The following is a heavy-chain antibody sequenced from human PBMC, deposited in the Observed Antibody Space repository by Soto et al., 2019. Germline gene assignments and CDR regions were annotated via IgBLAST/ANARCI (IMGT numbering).Heavy chain of an antibody. CDR2: IFSDNES. Sequence: QVTLKESGPALVKPTETLTLTCTVSGFSLTTGKMGVSWIRQPPGTALEWLAHIFSDNESSYSTSLQGRLTISKDTSGSQVVLSMTNVDPVDTATYYCARMNVDSYQFYYAMDVWGQGTTVTVSS. CDR3: ARMNVDSYQFYYAMDV. CDR1: GFSLTTGKMG. J-gene: IGHJ6*02. D-gene: IGHD4-17*01. V-gene: IGHV2-26*01.